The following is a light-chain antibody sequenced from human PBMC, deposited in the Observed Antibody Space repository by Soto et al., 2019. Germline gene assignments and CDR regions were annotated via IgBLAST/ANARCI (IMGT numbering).Light chain of an antibody. CDR2: SAS. CDR3: QHYNNWSRT. V-gene: IGKV3-15*01. J-gene: IGKJ1*01. Sequence: EIQMTQSPSTLSGSVWERVTISCRASQSVRSGLVWYQQKPGKAPKLLIYSASTIASAIPARYSGSGSGTEFTLTISSLQSEDFATYYCQHYNNWSRTFGQGTKVDIK. CDR1: QSVRSG.